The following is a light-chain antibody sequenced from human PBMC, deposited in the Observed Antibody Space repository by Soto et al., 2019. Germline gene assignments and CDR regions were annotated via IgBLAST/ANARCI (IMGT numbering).Light chain of an antibody. V-gene: IGKV1-5*03. Sequence: DIQMTQSPSTLSASVGDRVTITCRASQSISSWLAWYQQKPGKAPKLLIYKASTLESGVPSRFSGSESGTEFTLTISSLEPEDFAIYYCPQRQYWPPITFGQGTRLEIK. CDR2: KAS. CDR1: QSISSW. J-gene: IGKJ5*01. CDR3: PQRQYWPPIT.